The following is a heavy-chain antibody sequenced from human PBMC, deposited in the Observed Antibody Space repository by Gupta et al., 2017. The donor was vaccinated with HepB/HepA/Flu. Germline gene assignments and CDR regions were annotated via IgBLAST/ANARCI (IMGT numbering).Heavy chain of an antibody. D-gene: IGHD3-10*01. CDR2: IKYDEGGK. J-gene: IGHJ4*02. V-gene: IGHV3-7*01. Sequence: EVQVVESGGDLVQPGGSLRLPCAASGFTVSTFWMSWVRQAPGKGLEWMASIKYDEGGKNYGDAVEGRFTISRDNAKNAVYLHLNSLRADDTAVYYCARGPNGGSRTDFLDHWGQGTLVTVSS. CDR3: ARGPNGGSRTDFLDH. CDR1: GFTVSTFW.